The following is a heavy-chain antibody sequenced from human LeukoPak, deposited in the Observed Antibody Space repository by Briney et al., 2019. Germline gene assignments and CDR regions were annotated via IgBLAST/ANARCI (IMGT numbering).Heavy chain of an antibody. D-gene: IGHD5-12*01. CDR2: INVGNGNT. V-gene: IGHV1-3*01. CDR1: GYTFTSYA. Sequence: ASVKVSCKASGYTFTSYAMHWVRQAPGQRLEWMGWINVGNGNTKYSQKLQGRVTMTTDTSTSTAYMELRSLRSDDTAAYYCARDPPYSGYDRDYWGQGTLVTVSS. CDR3: ARDPPYSGYDRDY. J-gene: IGHJ4*02.